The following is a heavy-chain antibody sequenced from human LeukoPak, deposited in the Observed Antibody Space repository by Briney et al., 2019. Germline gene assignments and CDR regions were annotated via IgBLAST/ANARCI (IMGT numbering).Heavy chain of an antibody. CDR1: GFPFSSYG. D-gene: IGHD3-3*01. J-gene: IGHJ4*02. CDR2: AYTDGSNQ. V-gene: IGHV3-33*01. CDR3: ATGGGFYYDH. Sequence: PGGSLRLSCAASGFPFSSYGIHWVRQAPGKGLEWVAVAYTDGSNQYYADSVKGRFTISKDISQNTLFLQMNSLRAEDTAPYYCATGGGFYYDHWGQGTLVTVSS.